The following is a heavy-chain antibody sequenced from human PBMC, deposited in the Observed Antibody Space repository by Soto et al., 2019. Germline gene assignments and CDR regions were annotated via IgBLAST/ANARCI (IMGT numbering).Heavy chain of an antibody. CDR2: IIPIFDIT. D-gene: IGHD3-22*01. J-gene: IGHJ6*02. V-gene: IGHV1-69*01. Sequence: QVQLVQSGAEVKKPGSSVKVSCKASGGTFRSYSISWVRQAPGQGLEGMGGIIPIFDITNSAQKFQGRVTITAGESTSTAYMELSSLGSDDTAVYYCARPDEGGYSSNHHYYYALDVWGQGPTVTV. CDR1: GGTFRSYS. CDR3: ARPDEGGYSSNHHYYYALDV.